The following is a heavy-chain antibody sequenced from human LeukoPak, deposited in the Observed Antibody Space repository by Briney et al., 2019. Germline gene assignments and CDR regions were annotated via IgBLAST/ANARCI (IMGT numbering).Heavy chain of an antibody. J-gene: IGHJ4*02. V-gene: IGHV3-23*01. Sequence: GGSLRLSCAASGFTFSSYAMSWVRQAPGKGPEWVSGVSASGGTDYADSVKGRFTISRDNYKKTLYLQMNSLRAEDTAVYYCAKGRDYYYDTSGSFDHWGQGTLVTVSS. D-gene: IGHD3-22*01. CDR3: AKGRDYYYDTSGSFDH. CDR1: GFTFSSYA. CDR2: VSASGGT.